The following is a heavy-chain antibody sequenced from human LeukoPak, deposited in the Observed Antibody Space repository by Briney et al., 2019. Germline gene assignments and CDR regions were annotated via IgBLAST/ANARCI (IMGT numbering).Heavy chain of an antibody. J-gene: IGHJ3*02. V-gene: IGHV4-59*08. D-gene: IGHD5-24*01. CDR2: IYYTGST. CDR1: GGSISSYY. Sequence: PSETLSLTCTVSGGSISSYYWSWIRQPPGKGLERIGYIYYTGSTNYNPSLKSRVTISVDTSKNQFSMKLSSVTAADTAVYYCARLGPVEMATGRAFDIWGQGTMVTVSS. CDR3: ARLGPVEMATGRAFDI.